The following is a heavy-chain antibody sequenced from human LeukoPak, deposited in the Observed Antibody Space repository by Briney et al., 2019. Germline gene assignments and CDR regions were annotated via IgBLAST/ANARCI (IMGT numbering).Heavy chain of an antibody. D-gene: IGHD5-18*01. CDR2: IYPGDSDT. CDR1: GYSFTTYW. Sequence: GESLKISCKGSGYSFTTYWIGWVRQMPGKGLEWMGIIYPGDSDTTYSPSFQGQVTISADKSISTAYLQWSSLKASDTAMYYCARLHGYGIQLWSPFDYWGQGTLVTVSS. V-gene: IGHV5-51*01. CDR3: ARLHGYGIQLWSPFDY. J-gene: IGHJ4*02.